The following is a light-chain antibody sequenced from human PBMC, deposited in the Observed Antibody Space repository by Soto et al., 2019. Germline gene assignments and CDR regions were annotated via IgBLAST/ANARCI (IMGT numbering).Light chain of an antibody. V-gene: IGLV1-40*01. CDR1: MSNIGAGYD. Sequence: QSVLTQPPSVSGAPGQRVTISCTGSMSNIGAGYDVNWYQHLPGTAPKLLIYTNGNRPSGVPDRFSGSKSGTSASLAITGLQAEDEADYYCQSYDSSLSVVFGGGTKLTVL. J-gene: IGLJ2*01. CDR3: QSYDSSLSVV. CDR2: TNG.